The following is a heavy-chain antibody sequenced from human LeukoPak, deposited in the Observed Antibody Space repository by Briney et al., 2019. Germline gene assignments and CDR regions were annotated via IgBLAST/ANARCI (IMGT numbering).Heavy chain of an antibody. D-gene: IGHD5-24*01. CDR1: GGSISSADYY. CDR3: ARARDTNPFDY. J-gene: IGHJ4*02. V-gene: IGHV4-30-4*08. Sequence: KPSETLSLTCTVSGGSISSADYYWSWIRQPPGKGLEWIGYIYYSGSTYYNPSLKSRVTLSVDTSNNQFSLRLSSVTAADTAVYYCARARDTNPFDYWGQGTLVTVSS. CDR2: IYYSGST.